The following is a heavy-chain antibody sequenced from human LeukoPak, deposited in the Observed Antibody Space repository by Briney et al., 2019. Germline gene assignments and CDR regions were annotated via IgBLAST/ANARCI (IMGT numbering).Heavy chain of an antibody. J-gene: IGHJ4*02. V-gene: IGHV3-21*04. CDR2: ITSGSSYI. Sequence: GGSLRLSCAASGFTFRSYTMNWVRQAPGKGLEWVSFITSGSSYIYYADSVRGRFTISRDDAKNSLYLQMNSLRAEDTAVYYCARGFPYDIQTSPGFDYWGQGTLVTVSS. CDR1: GFTFRSYT. CDR3: ARGFPYDIQTSPGFDY. D-gene: IGHD3-9*01.